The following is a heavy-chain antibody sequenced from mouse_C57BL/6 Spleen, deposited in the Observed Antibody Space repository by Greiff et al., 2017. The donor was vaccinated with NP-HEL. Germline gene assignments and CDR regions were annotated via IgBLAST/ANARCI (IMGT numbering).Heavy chain of an antibody. D-gene: IGHD2-3*01. CDR2: IYPRSGNT. J-gene: IGHJ2*01. CDR3: ARGDQGYYYFDY. Sequence: VQLQQSGAELARPGASVKLSCKASGYTFTSYGISWVKQRTGQGLEWIGEIYPRSGNTYYNEKFKGKATLTADKSSSTAYMELRSLTSEDSAVYFCARGDQGYYYFDYWGQGTTLTVSS. CDR1: GYTFTSYG. V-gene: IGHV1-81*01.